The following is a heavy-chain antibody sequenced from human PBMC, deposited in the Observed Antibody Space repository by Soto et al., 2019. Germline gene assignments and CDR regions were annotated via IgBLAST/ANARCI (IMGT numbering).Heavy chain of an antibody. D-gene: IGHD3-3*01. Sequence: GESLKISCKVSGYSFTSYWIGWVRQMPGKGLEWMGIIYPGDSDTRYSPSFQGQVTISADKSISTAYLQWSSLKASDTAMYYCARHGPYAFWSTHPAFDIWGQGTMVTVSS. CDR3: ARHGPYAFWSTHPAFDI. V-gene: IGHV5-51*01. CDR2: IYPGDSDT. CDR1: GYSFTSYW. J-gene: IGHJ3*02.